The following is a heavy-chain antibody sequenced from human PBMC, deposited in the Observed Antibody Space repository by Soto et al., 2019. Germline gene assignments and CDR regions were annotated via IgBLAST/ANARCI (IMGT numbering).Heavy chain of an antibody. CDR1: GYTFTGYY. V-gene: IGHV1-2*04. J-gene: IGHJ4*02. CDR2: LNPDTGYA. Sequence: GASVKVSCKASGYTFTGYYIHWMRQAPGQGLEWMGWLNPDTGYADYTQKFQGWVTLTRDTSTSTAYMELNSLRSDDTAVYYCARGSSGWFDYWGQGTLVTVS. CDR3: ARGSSGWFDY. D-gene: IGHD6-19*01.